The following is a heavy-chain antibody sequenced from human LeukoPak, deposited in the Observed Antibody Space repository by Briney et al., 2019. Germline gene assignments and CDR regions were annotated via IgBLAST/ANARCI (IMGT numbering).Heavy chain of an antibody. Sequence: SETLSLTCTVSGGSISSSSYYWGWIRQPPGKGLEWIGSIDHSGSTYYHPSLKSRVTIAVETSKNQFSLKLSSVTAADKAVYYCARSCRILDIVATIRARLGGNGFDIWGQGTMVTVSS. CDR3: ARSCRILDIVATIRARLGGNGFDI. V-gene: IGHV4-39*07. J-gene: IGHJ3*02. D-gene: IGHD5-12*01. CDR1: GGSISSSSYY. CDR2: IDHSGST.